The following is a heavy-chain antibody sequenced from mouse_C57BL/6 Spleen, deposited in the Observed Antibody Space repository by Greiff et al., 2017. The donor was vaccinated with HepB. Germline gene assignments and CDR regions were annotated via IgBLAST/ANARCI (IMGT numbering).Heavy chain of an antibody. J-gene: IGHJ2*01. D-gene: IGHD4-1*02. CDR3: ARTNWDEDDFDY. Sequence: QVQLQQSGAELVKPGASVKMSCKASGYTFTTYPIEWVKQTHGKSLEWIGNFHPYNDDTKYNEKFKGKATLTVEKSSSTVYLELSRLTSDDSAVYYCARTNWDEDDFDYWGQGTTLTVSS. CDR2: FHPYNDDT. CDR1: GYTFTTYP. V-gene: IGHV1-47*01.